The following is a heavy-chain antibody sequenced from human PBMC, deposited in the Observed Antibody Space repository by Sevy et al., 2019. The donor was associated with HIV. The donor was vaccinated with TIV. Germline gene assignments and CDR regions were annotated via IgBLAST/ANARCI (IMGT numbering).Heavy chain of an antibody. J-gene: IGHJ4*02. CDR1: GFTVSSNY. CDR3: ARVTILSVRKDTAMVAFDY. Sequence: GGSLRLSCAASGFTVSSNYMSWVRQAPGKGLEWVSVIYSSGSTYYADSVKGRFTISRDNSKNTLYLQMNSLRAEDTAVYYCARVTILSVRKDTAMVAFDYWGQGTLVTVSS. V-gene: IGHV3-53*01. D-gene: IGHD5-18*01. CDR2: IYSSGST.